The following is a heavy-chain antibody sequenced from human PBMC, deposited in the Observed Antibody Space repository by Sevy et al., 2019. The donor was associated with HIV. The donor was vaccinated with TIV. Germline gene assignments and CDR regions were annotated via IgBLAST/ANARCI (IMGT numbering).Heavy chain of an antibody. D-gene: IGHD1-26*01. Sequence: SETLSLTCTVSGGSITSLYWNWIRQPPGKGLEWIANIYYNGHINYNPSLKSRFTLSLDTSKNRFSLGLSSVTAAATAMYYCAGENAWGRGYSWGQGTLVTVSS. CDR1: GGSITSLY. V-gene: IGHV4-59*08. CDR2: IYYNGHI. J-gene: IGHJ4*02. CDR3: AGENAWGRGYS.